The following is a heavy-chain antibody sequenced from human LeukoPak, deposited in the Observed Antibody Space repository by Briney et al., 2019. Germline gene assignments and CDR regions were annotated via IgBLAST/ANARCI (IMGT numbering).Heavy chain of an antibody. CDR3: VRDGEGVAISVNYWFDP. CDR1: GFTFTSYD. Sequence: ASVKVSCKASGFTFTSYDINWVRQASGQGLEWMGWMNPNTGDTGYAQKFQGRVTMTRDISISTAYMELRGLRSEDTATYYCVRDGEGVAISVNYWFDPWGQGTLVTVSS. V-gene: IGHV1-8*01. J-gene: IGHJ5*02. CDR2: MNPNTGDT. D-gene: IGHD3-10*01.